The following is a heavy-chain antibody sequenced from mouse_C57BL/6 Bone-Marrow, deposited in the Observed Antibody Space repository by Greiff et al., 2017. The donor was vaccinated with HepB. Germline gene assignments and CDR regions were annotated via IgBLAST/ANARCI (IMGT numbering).Heavy chain of an antibody. J-gene: IGHJ1*03. CDR1: GYTFTSYW. CDR2: IYPGSGST. Sequence: QVQLQQPGAELVKPGASVKMSCKASGYTFTSYWITWVKQRPGQGLEWIGDIYPGSGSTNYNEKFKSKATLTVDTSSSTAYMQLSILTSEDSAVYYCARGDSWYFDVWGTGTTVTVSS. V-gene: IGHV1-55*01. CDR3: ARGDSWYFDV.